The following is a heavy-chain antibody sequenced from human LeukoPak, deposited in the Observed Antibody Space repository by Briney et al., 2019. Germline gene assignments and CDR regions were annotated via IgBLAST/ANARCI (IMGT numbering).Heavy chain of an antibody. CDR1: GFTFSSYS. J-gene: IGHJ4*02. CDR2: ISSSSSTI. V-gene: IGHV3-48*01. D-gene: IGHD5-18*01. Sequence: GGSLRLSCAASGFTFSSYSMNWVRQAPGKGLEWVSYISSSSSTIYYADSVKGRFTISRDNAKNSLYLQMNSLRAEDTAVYYCAKDGRYSPIDYWGQGTLVTVSS. CDR3: AKDGRYSPIDY.